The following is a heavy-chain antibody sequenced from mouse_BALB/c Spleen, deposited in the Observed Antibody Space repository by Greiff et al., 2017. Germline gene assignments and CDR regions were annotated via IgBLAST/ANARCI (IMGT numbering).Heavy chain of an antibody. V-gene: IGHV5-9-4*01. D-gene: IGHD3-3*01. CDR2: ISSGGSYT. CDR3: ASFSRRDAMDY. J-gene: IGHJ4*01. CDR1: GFTFSSYA. Sequence: EVMLVESGGGLVKPGGSLKLSCAASGFTFSSYAMSWVRQSPEKRLEWVAEISSGGSYTYYPDTVAGRFTISRDNAKNTLYLEMSSLRSEDTAMYYCASFSRRDAMDYWGQGTSVTVSS.